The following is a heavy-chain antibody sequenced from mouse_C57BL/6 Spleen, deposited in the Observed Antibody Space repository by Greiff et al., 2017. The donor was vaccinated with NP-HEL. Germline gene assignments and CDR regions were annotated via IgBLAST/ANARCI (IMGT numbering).Heavy chain of an antibody. CDR2: IDPETGGT. V-gene: IGHV1-15*01. J-gene: IGHJ2*01. CDR3: TSPFDY. CDR1: GYTFTDYE. Sequence: VQRVESGAELVRPGASVTLSCKASGYTFTDYEMHWVKQTPVHGLEWIGAIDPETGGTAYNQKFKGKAILTADKSSSTAYMELRSLTSEDSAVYYCTSPFDYWGQGTTLTVSS.